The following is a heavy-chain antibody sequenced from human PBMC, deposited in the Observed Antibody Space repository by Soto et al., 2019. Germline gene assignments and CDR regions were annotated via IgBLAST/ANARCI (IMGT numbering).Heavy chain of an antibody. CDR1: GFTFSNYA. V-gene: IGHV3-23*01. J-gene: IGHJ4*02. Sequence: PGGSLRLSCAASGFTFSNYAMSWVRQAPGKGLEWVSGISVSGGTTYYADSVKGRFTISRDNSKNTLYLQMNSLRAEDTAVYYCAKAXDPNWDRKSTITFPFDYWGQGTLVTVSS. CDR2: ISVSGGTT. D-gene: IGHD3-16*01. CDR3: AKAXDPNWDRKSTITFPFDY.